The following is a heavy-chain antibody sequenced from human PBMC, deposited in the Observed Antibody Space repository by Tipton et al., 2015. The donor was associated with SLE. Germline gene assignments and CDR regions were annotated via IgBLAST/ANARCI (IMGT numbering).Heavy chain of an antibody. J-gene: IGHJ3*02. D-gene: IGHD2-21*01. CDR3: AVHSIRDPAFDI. CDR1: GGSFSGYY. V-gene: IGHV4-34*01. Sequence: TLSLTCAVYGGSFSGYYWNWIRQPPGKGLEWIGEINHSGSTNYNPSLKSRVTMSIDTSKNQFSLKLNSVTAADTAVYFCAVHSIRDPAFDIWGQGTMVTVSS. CDR2: INHSGST.